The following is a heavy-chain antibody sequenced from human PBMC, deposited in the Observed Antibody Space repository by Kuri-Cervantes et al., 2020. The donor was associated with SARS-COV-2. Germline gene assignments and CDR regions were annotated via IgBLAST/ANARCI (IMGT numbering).Heavy chain of an antibody. CDR1: GYTFTSYY. Sequence: ASVKVSCKASGYTFTSYYMHWVRQAPGQGLEWMGIINPSGGSTSYAQKFQGRVTITADESTSTAYMELSSLRSEDTAVYYCARSYDFWSGPSGSAFDIWGQGTMVTVSS. D-gene: IGHD3-3*01. J-gene: IGHJ3*02. CDR2: INPSGGST. CDR3: ARSYDFWSGPSGSAFDI. V-gene: IGHV1-46*01.